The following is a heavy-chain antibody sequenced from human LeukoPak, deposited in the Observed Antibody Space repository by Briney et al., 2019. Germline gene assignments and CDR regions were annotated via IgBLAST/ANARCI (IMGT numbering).Heavy chain of an antibody. CDR1: GGSFSGYY. J-gene: IGHJ4*02. D-gene: IGHD6-6*01. Sequence: SETLSLTCAVYGGSFSGYYWSWIRQPPGKGLEWIGYIYYSGSTNYNPSLKSRVTISVDTSKNQFSLKLSSVTAADTAVYYCARSIAARREVDYWGQGTLVTVSS. CDR3: ARSIAARREVDY. CDR2: IYYSGST. V-gene: IGHV4-59*08.